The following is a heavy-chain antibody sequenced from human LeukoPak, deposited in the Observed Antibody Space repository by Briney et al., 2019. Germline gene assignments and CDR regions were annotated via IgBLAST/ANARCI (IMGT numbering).Heavy chain of an antibody. CDR2: IDGGNGDT. Sequence: ASVKVSCKTSGYTFGKYAIHWVRQAPGQRLEWMGWIDGGNGDTRFSQKFQDRVSLTRDTFATTAYMELTSLRSEDTAIYYCARDQSRDIRVDFDYWGQGTLVTVSS. CDR3: ARDQSRDIRVDFDY. J-gene: IGHJ4*02. D-gene: IGHD2-15*01. V-gene: IGHV1-3*01. CDR1: GYTFGKYA.